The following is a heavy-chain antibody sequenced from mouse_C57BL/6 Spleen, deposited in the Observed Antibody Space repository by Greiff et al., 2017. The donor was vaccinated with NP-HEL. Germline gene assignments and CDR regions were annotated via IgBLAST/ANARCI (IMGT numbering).Heavy chain of an antibody. V-gene: IGHV2-2*01. CDR3: ARNDDYSNYYFDY. CDR2: IWSGGST. Sequence: QVQLKESGPGLVQPSQSLSITCTVSGFSLTSYGVHWVRQSPGKGLEWLGVIWSGGSTDYNAAFISRLSISKDNSKSQVFFKMNSLQADDTAIYYCARNDDYSNYYFDYWGQGTTLTVSS. CDR1: GFSLTSYG. D-gene: IGHD2-5*01. J-gene: IGHJ2*01.